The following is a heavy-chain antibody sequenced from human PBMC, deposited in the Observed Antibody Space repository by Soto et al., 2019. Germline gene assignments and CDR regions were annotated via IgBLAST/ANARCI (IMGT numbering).Heavy chain of an antibody. D-gene: IGHD3-9*01. CDR2: IIPILGIA. CDR1: GGTFSSYT. V-gene: IGHV1-69*04. J-gene: IGHJ5*02. CDR3: ARDFYHILTGYDGSWFDP. Sequence: SVKVSCKASGGTFSSYTISWVRQAPGQGLEWMGRIIPILGIANYAQKFQGRVTITADKSTSTAYMELSSLRSEDTAVYYCARDFYHILTGYDGSWFDPWGQGTLVTVSS.